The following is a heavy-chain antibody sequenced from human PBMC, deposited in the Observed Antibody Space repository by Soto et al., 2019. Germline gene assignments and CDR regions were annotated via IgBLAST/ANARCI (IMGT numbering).Heavy chain of an antibody. CDR2: ISKSGFT. J-gene: IGHJ6*02. Sequence: QAQLQTSGPGLVKPSETLSLTCTVSSVSINSFTNHYCSWIRQPPGKGLEWVGYISKSGFTRYNPPLSRRVTLSVATSKNQFSLKLSSVTAADTALYFCATQGFGQLHGLVDVWGQGTTVTVSS. D-gene: IGHD3-10*01. CDR1: SVSINSFTNHY. CDR3: ATQGFGQLHGLVDV. V-gene: IGHV4-59*08.